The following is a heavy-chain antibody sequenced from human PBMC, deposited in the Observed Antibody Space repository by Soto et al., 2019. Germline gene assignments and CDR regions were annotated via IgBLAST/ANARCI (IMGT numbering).Heavy chain of an antibody. V-gene: IGHV1-46*01. CDR1: GYTFTSYY. Sequence: AASVKVSCKASGYTFTSYYMHWVRQAPGQGLEWMGIINPSGGSTSYAQKFQGRVTMTRDTSTSTVYMELSSLRSEDTAVYYCARGVTIFGVARANFAYWGHGRLATVSS. CDR3: ARGVTIFGVARANFAY. D-gene: IGHD3-3*01. J-gene: IGHJ4*01. CDR2: INPSGGST.